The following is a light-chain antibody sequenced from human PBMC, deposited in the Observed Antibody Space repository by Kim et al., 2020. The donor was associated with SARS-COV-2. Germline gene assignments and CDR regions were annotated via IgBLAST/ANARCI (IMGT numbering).Light chain of an antibody. CDR1: SSNIGINC. V-gene: IGLV1-47*01. J-gene: IGLJ3*02. Sequence: GQRVTFPCSGSSSNIGINCAYWHQQLPGTAPTLLLYRNNQRPSGAPDLFSGSKSGTSSSLAISVLRSEDEADYYCAASDCLLIGPVFGGGTQLTVL. CDR3: AASDCLLIGPV. CDR2: RNN.